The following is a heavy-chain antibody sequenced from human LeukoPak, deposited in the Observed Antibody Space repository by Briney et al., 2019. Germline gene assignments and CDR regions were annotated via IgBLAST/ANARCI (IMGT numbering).Heavy chain of an antibody. V-gene: IGHV3-48*04. D-gene: IGHD2-2*01. CDR3: ARVTYQLLLYYYYYMDV. CDR1: GFTFSSYS. Sequence: GGSLRLSCAASGFTFSSYSMNWVRQAPGKGLEWVSYISSSSSTIYYADSVKGRFTISRDNAKSSLYLQMNSLRAEDTAVYYCARVTYQLLLYYYYYMDVWGKGTTVTVSS. J-gene: IGHJ6*03. CDR2: ISSSSSTI.